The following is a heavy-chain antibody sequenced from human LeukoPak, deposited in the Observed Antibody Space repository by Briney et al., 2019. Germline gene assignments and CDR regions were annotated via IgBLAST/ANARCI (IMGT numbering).Heavy chain of an antibody. CDR2: ITAVSGTT. J-gene: IGHJ4*02. V-gene: IGHV3-48*02. CDR3: ASRDYFDY. CDR1: GFTFSTKS. Sequence: GGPLRLSCAVSGFTFSTKSMNWVRQAPGKGVEWVSYITAVSGTTYYADSVKGRFTISRDNAKNSLYLQINSLRDEDTAVYYCASRDYFDYWGQGTLVTVSS.